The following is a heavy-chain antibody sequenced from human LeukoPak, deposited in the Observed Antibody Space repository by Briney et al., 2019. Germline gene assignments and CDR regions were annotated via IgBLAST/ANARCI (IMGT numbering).Heavy chain of an antibody. V-gene: IGHV4-59*01. Sequence: SETLSLTCTVSGTSISSYYWSWIRQPPGKGLEWIGYIYYSGSTNYNPSLKSRVTISVDTPKNQFSLKLSSVTAADTAVYYCARDRAARTVYAFDIWGQGTMVTVSS. D-gene: IGHD6-6*01. CDR3: ARDRAARTVYAFDI. CDR2: IYYSGST. CDR1: GTSISSYY. J-gene: IGHJ3*02.